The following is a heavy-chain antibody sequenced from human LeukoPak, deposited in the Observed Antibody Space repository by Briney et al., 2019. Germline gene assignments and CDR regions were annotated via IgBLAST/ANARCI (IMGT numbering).Heavy chain of an antibody. V-gene: IGHV4-4*02. CDR3: ARENGYNLAY. J-gene: IGHJ4*02. CDR2: ISHRGAT. Sequence: PSETLSLTCAVSGGSVSSSNWWSWVRQPPGQGLEWIGEISHRGATNYNPSLKSRITISVDRSKSEFSLKLSSVTAADTAVYYCARENGYNLAYWGQGTLVTVSS. CDR1: GGSVSSSNW. D-gene: IGHD5-24*01.